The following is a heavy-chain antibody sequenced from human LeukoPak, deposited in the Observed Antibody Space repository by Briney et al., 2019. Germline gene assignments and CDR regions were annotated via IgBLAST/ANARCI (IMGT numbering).Heavy chain of an antibody. J-gene: IGHJ4*02. D-gene: IGHD3-10*02. V-gene: IGHV4-59*01. CDR2: IYYSGNT. CDR1: GGSLSPYY. Sequence: SETLSLTCTVSGGSLSPYYWSWLRQPPGKGLEWLGYIYYSGNTEYKPSLKSRVAMSVDTSKNQFSLRLSSVTAADTAVYYCARSTGSTMFIDYWGQGTLVTVSS. CDR3: ARSTGSTMFIDY.